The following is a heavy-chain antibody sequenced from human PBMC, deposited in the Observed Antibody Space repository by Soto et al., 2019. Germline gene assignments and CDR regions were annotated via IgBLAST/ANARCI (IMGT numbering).Heavy chain of an antibody. CDR3: AKDPAGSGWYFSY. Sequence: EVQLVESGGGLVQPGRSLRLSCAASGFTFDDYAMHWVRQAPGKGLEWVSGISWNSGSIGYADSVKGRFTISRDNAKNSLYLQMNSLRAEDTALYYCAKDPAGSGWYFSYWGQGTLVTVSS. J-gene: IGHJ4*02. CDR2: ISWNSGSI. D-gene: IGHD6-19*01. CDR1: GFTFDDYA. V-gene: IGHV3-9*01.